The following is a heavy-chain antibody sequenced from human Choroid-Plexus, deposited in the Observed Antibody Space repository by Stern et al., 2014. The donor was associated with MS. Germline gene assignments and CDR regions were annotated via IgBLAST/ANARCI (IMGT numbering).Heavy chain of an antibody. CDR1: GFTFGSCA. J-gene: IGHJ5*02. Sequence: AQLVESGGGVVQPGRPLRLSCVASGFTFGSCAMHWVRQAPGKGLEGVGGVSHDGSYKYYADSVKGRFTISRDNSQNTLYMQMSSLRPEDTAVYYCAKDRQYLTYFFDHWGQGSLVTVSS. CDR3: AKDRQYLTYFFDH. V-gene: IGHV3-30*18. CDR2: VSHDGSYK. D-gene: IGHD2/OR15-2a*01.